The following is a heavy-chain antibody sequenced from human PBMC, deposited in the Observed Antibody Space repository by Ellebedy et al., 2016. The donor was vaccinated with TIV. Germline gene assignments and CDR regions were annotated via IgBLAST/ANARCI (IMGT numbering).Heavy chain of an antibody. Sequence: GESLKISCTASGFTLSNYWMTWVRQAPGRGLEWVANINEDGTKKHFVDSVRGRFTISRDDAGNSLFLELNSLGAEDTAVYYCAGAIYGASNLWGRGTLVTVSS. CDR3: AGAIYGASNL. J-gene: IGHJ2*01. CDR1: GFTLSNYW. CDR2: INEDGTKK. V-gene: IGHV3-7*04. D-gene: IGHD4-17*01.